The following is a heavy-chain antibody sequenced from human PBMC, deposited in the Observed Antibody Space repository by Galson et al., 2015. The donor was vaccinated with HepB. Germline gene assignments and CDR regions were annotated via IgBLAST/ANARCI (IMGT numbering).Heavy chain of an antibody. Sequence: SVKVSCKASGGTFSSYAISWVRQAPGQGLEWMGGIIPIFGTANYAQKFQGRVTITADESTSTAYMELSSLRSEDTAVYYCARQFKATPTSLDYWGQGTLVTVSS. D-gene: IGHD5-12*01. V-gene: IGHV1-69*13. J-gene: IGHJ4*02. CDR2: IIPIFGTA. CDR1: GGTFSSYA. CDR3: ARQFKATPTSLDY.